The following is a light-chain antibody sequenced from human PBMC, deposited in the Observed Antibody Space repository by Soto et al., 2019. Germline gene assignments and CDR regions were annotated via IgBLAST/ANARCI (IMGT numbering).Light chain of an antibody. Sequence: DIQMTQSPSSLSASVGDRVTITCRASQGIRDALGWYQQKPGKVPKRLIYSASSLQSGVPSRFSGSGSETEFTLTISSLQPADFATYYCLQHSDYPFTFGQGTRLEI. CDR3: LQHSDYPFT. V-gene: IGKV1-17*01. CDR1: QGIRDA. CDR2: SAS. J-gene: IGKJ2*01.